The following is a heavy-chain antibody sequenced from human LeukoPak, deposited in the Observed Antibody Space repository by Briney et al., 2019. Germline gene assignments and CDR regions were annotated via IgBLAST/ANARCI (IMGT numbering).Heavy chain of an antibody. CDR1: GFTFSSYE. Sequence: GGSLRLSCAASGFTFSSYEMNWVRQAPGKGLEWVSYISSSGSTIYYADSVKGRFTISRDNAKNSLYLQMNSLRAEDTAVYYCARDRWTGYSNWFDPWGQGTLVTVSS. J-gene: IGHJ5*02. D-gene: IGHD3/OR15-3a*01. CDR3: ARDRWTGYSNWFDP. V-gene: IGHV3-48*03. CDR2: ISSSGSTI.